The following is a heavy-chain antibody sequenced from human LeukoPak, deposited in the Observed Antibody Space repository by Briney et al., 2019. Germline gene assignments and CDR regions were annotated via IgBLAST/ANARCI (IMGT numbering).Heavy chain of an antibody. J-gene: IGHJ3*02. CDR3: ATYPDSSGYYLEAEAFDI. D-gene: IGHD3-22*01. V-gene: IGHV1-8*01. CDR1: GYTFTSYD. CDR2: MNPNSGNT. Sequence: ASVRVSCKASGYTFTSYDINWVRQAPGQGLEWMGWMNPNSGNTGYAQKFQGRVTMTRNTSISTAYMELSSLRSEDTAVYYCATYPDSSGYYLEAEAFDIWGQGTMVTVSS.